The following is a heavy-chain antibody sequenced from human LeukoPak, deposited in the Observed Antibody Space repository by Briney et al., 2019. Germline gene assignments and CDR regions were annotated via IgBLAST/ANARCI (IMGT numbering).Heavy chain of an antibody. CDR3: ATGNGFQ. CDR2: VKPDGIEK. V-gene: IGHV3-7*03. CDR1: GFSVTNEL. Sequence: PGGSLRLSCAASGFSVTNELMTWVRQAPVKGLEWVATVKPDGIEKCYVDSVKGRFTISKDSAKNSLYLQMNSLRVEDTALYYCATGNGFQGGQGTLVTVSS. D-gene: IGHD2-8*01. J-gene: IGHJ4*02.